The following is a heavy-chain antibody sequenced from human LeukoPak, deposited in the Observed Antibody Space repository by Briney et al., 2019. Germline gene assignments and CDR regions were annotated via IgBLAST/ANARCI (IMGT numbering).Heavy chain of an antibody. V-gene: IGHV4-34*01. CDR3: ARSGKYYYDSSGYYRY. CDR1: GGSFSGYY. Sequence: SETLSLTCAVYGGSFSGYYWSWIRQPPGKGLEWIGEINHSGSTNYNPSLKSRVTISVDTSKNQFSLKLSSVTAADTAVYYCARSGKYYYDSSGYYRYWGQGTLVTVPS. J-gene: IGHJ4*02. CDR2: INHSGST. D-gene: IGHD3-22*01.